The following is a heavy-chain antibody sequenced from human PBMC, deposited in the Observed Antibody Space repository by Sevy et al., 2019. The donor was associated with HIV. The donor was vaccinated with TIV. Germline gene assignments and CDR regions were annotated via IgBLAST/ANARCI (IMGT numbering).Heavy chain of an antibody. CDR2: INPNTGGT. CDR1: GYTFTGYY. J-gene: IGHJ4*02. CDR3: ARGAQLYDYVCGEDC. V-gene: IGHV1-2*02. Sequence: ASVKVSCKASGYTFTGYYMHWVRQAPGQGLEWMGWINPNTGGTHYAQNFQGRVTMTRDTSISTAYMELSRLRSDDTAVYYCARGAQLYDYVCGEDCWGQGTLVTVSS. D-gene: IGHD3-16*01.